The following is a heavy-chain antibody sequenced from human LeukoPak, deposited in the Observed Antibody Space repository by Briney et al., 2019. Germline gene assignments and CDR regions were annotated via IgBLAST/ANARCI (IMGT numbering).Heavy chain of an antibody. V-gene: IGHV4-34*01. CDR1: GGSFSGYY. CDR3: ARVLAAAGTSYYFDY. J-gene: IGHJ4*02. CDR2: INHSGST. D-gene: IGHD6-13*01. Sequence: SETLSLTCAVYGGSFSGYYWSWIRQPPGKGLEWIGEINHSGSTNYNPSLKSRVTISVDTSKNQFSLKLSSVTAADTAVYYCARVLAAAGTSYYFDYWGQGTLATVSS.